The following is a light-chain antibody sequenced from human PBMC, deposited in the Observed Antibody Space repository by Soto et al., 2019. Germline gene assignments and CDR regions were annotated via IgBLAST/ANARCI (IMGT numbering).Light chain of an antibody. Sequence: TVIPKTPTTLSVSPGERATLSCRASQSVSSNLAWYQQRPGQAPRLLIYGASRRATGIPDRFSGSGSGTDFTLTISRLGPEDLAVYYCQQYDNSVWTFGQGTKVDIK. CDR3: QQYDNSVWT. CDR1: QSVSSN. J-gene: IGKJ1*01. V-gene: IGKV3D-15*01. CDR2: GAS.